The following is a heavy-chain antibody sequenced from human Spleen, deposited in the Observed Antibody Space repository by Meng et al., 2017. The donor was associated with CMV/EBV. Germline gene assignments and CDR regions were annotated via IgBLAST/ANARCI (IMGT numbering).Heavy chain of an antibody. V-gene: IGHV1-18*01. CDR2: ISAYNGNT. Sequence: ASVKVSCKASGYTFTSYGLTWVRQAPGQGLEWMGWISAYNGNTNYAQKFQGRVTMTRDTSISTAYMELSRLRSDDTAVYYCARALDYGDYLPYFGYWGQGTLVTVSS. J-gene: IGHJ4*02. CDR1: GYTFTSYG. D-gene: IGHD4-17*01. CDR3: ARALDYGDYLPYFGY.